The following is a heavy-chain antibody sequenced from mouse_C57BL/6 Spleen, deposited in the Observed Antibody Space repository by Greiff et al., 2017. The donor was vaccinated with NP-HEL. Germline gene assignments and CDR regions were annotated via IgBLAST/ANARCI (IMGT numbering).Heavy chain of an antibody. D-gene: IGHD1-1*01. CDR1: GFTFSDYG. CDR3: ARDYYEGAMDY. J-gene: IGHJ4*01. V-gene: IGHV5-17*01. CDR2: ISSGSSTI. Sequence: EVKVVESGGGLVKPGGSLKLSCAASGFTFSDYGMHWVRQAPEKGLEWVAYISSGSSTIYYADTVKGRFTISRDNAKNTLFLQMTSLRSEDTAMYYCARDYYEGAMDYWGQGTSVTVSS.